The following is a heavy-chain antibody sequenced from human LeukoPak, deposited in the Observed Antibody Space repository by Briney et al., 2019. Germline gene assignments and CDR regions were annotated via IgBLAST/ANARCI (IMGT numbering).Heavy chain of an antibody. J-gene: IGHJ4*02. CDR1: GYTFTGYY. V-gene: IGHV7-4-1*02. D-gene: IGHD6-19*01. CDR2: INTNTGNP. Sequence: ASVKVSCKASGYTFTGYYMHWVRQAPGQGLEWMGWINTNTGNPTYAQGFTGRFVFSLDTSVSTAYLQISSLKAEDTAVYYCARDLMRSGAKRAVAASYWGQGTLVTVSS. CDR3: ARDLMRSGAKRAVAASY.